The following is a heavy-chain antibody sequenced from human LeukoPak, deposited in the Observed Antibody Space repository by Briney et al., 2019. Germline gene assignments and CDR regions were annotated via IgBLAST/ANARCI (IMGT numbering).Heavy chain of an antibody. CDR1: GGSFSGHY. V-gene: IGHV4-34*01. CDR2: INHGGST. J-gene: IGHJ4*02. CDR3: ARGRYVTTRGGAAAGFLDY. D-gene: IGHD6-13*01. Sequence: SETLSLTCAVSGGSFSGHYWNWIRQPPGKGLEWIGEINHGGSTNYNPSLKSRVTISVDTSQSQFSLRLSSVTAADTAVYYCARGRYVTTRGGAAAGFLDYWGQGTLVTVST.